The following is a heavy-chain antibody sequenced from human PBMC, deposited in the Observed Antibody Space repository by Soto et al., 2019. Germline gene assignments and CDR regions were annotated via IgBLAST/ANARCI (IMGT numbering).Heavy chain of an antibody. J-gene: IGHJ4*02. CDR3: AREEFEDGRGHFDY. CDR2: ISYGGVNK. CDR1: GFTFSTSV. Sequence: ESGGGVVQPGGSLRLSCAASGFTFSTSVMHWVRQAPGKGLEWMAIISYGGVNKNYADSVKGRFTISRDISESTLYLQMNSLRTEDTAVYYCAREEFEDGRGHFDYWGQGTLVSVSS. V-gene: IGHV3-30-3*01. D-gene: IGHD3-22*01.